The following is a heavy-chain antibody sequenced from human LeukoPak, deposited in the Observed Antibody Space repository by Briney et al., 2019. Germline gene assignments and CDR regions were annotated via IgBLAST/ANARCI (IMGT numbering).Heavy chain of an antibody. V-gene: IGHV3-9*01. CDR1: GFTFSSYA. Sequence: PGKSLRLSCAASGFTFSSYAMHWVRQAPGKGLEWVSGISWNSGSIGYADSVKGRFTISRDNAKNSLYLQMNSLRAEDTALYYCAKGMNSGYYYMDVWCKGTTVTVSS. CDR2: ISWNSGSI. J-gene: IGHJ6*03. CDR3: AKGMNSGYYYMDV.